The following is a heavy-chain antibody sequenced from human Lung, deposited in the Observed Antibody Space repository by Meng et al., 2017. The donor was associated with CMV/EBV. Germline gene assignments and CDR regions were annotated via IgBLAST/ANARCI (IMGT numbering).Heavy chain of an antibody. V-gene: IGHV3-23*01. J-gene: IGHJ4*02. Sequence: GGSLRLXCAASGFTFSSYVMTWVRQAPGKGLEWVSSISGSDSSTNYADSVKGRFTISRDNSKNTLYVQMNSLTAEDTAVYYCAKGTGAAIYYFDYWCQGTLVTVSS. CDR1: GFTFSSYV. CDR2: ISGSDSST. CDR3: AKGTGAAIYYFDY. D-gene: IGHD3-9*01.